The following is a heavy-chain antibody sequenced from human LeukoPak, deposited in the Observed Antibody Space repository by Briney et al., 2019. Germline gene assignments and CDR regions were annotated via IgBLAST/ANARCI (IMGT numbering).Heavy chain of an antibody. CDR3: AREGPRGNSQFDY. CDR2: IWYDGSNK. D-gene: IGHD2/OR15-2a*01. CDR1: GFTFSNYW. V-gene: IGHV3-33*08. Sequence: GGSPRLSCAASGFTFSNYWMTWVRQAPGKGLEWVALIWYDGSNKYYTDSVKGRLTISRDNSKNTLYLQMNSLRAEDTAIYYCAREGPRGNSQFDYWGQGTLVTVSS. J-gene: IGHJ4*02.